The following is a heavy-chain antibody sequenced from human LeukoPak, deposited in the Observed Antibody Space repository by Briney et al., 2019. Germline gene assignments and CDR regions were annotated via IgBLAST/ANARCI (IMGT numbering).Heavy chain of an antibody. CDR1: GFTFSNYS. CDR3: ARVSYSSGWPPFDY. Sequence: PGGSLGLSCAASGFTFSNYSINWVRQAPGKGLEWISSISSSSNYIFYADSVKGRFTISRDNAKNSLYLQMNSLRADDTAVYYCARVSYSSGWPPFDYWGQGTLVTVSS. D-gene: IGHD6-19*01. V-gene: IGHV3-21*01. J-gene: IGHJ4*02. CDR2: ISSSSNYI.